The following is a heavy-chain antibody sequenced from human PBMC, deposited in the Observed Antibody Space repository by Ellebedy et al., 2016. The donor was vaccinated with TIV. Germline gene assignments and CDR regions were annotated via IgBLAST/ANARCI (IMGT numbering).Heavy chain of an antibody. CDR1: DDSLTGYF. CDR2: IAHSGSV. CDR3: ARDVVWNEGLDV. J-gene: IGHJ6*02. V-gene: IGHV4-34*01. Sequence: MPSETLSLTCTVYDDSLTGYFWTWIRQSPGKGLEWIGEIAHSGSVTYHPSLERRVTISIDTSRAQFSLRLTYVTAADSAVYYCARDVVWNEGLDVWGAGTTVTVSS. D-gene: IGHD1-1*01.